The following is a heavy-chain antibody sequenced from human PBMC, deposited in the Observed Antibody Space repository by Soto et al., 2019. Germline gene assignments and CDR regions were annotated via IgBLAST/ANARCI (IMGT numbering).Heavy chain of an antibody. CDR2: ISYDGSNK. CDR3: AGGQYYFDY. Sequence: QVQLVESGGGVVQPGRSLRLSCAASGFPFSSYGMHWVRQARGKGLEWVSHISYDGSNKHYTDSVKGRFTMSRANSKNMLYLQMSSLRAEDTAVYYCAGGQYYFDYCGQGTRVSFSS. V-gene: IGHV3-30*03. CDR1: GFPFSSYG. D-gene: IGHD2-15*01. J-gene: IGHJ4*02.